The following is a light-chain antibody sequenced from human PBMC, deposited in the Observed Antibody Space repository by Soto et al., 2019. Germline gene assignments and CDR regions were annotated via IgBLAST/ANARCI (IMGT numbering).Light chain of an antibody. V-gene: IGKV1-9*01. Sequence: DIQLTQSPSFLSASVGDRVTITCRASQGLSSDLAWYQQKPGKAPKLLIYAASTLQSGVPSRFSGSGSGTELTLTISSMQPEEFATYYCQQLNSYPITFGQGTRLEIK. CDR1: QGLSSD. CDR3: QQLNSYPIT. CDR2: AAS. J-gene: IGKJ5*01.